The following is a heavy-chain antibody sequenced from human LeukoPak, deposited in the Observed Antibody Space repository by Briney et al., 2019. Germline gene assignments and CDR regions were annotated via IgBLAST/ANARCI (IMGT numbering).Heavy chain of an antibody. CDR3: ARSYYYYYYMDV. CDR2: INPNSGGT. Sequence: ASVKVSCKASGYTFTGYYMHWVRQAPGQGLEWMGWINPNSGGTNYAQKFQGRGTMTRDTSISTAYMELSRLRSEDTAVYYCARSYYYYYYMDVWGKGTTVTISS. CDR1: GYTFTGYY. V-gene: IGHV1-2*02. J-gene: IGHJ6*03.